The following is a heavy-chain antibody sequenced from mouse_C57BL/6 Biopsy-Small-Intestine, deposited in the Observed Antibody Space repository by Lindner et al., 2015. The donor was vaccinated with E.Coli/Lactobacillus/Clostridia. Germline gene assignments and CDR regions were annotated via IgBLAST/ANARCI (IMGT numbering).Heavy chain of an antibody. D-gene: IGHD2-4*01. V-gene: IGHV5-6*01. CDR2: ISSGGSYT. CDR1: GFTFSSYG. CDR3: ARHDYY. J-gene: IGHJ2*01. Sequence: VQLQESGGDLVKPGGSLKLSCAASGFTFSSYGMSWVRQTPDKRLEWVATISSGGSYTYYPDSVKGRFTISRDNAKNTLYLQMSSLKSEDTAMYYCARHDYYWGQGTTLTVPS.